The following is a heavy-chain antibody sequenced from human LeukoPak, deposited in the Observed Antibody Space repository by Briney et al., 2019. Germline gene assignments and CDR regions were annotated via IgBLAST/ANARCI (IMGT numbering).Heavy chain of an antibody. J-gene: IGHJ4*02. D-gene: IGHD3-10*01. V-gene: IGHV3-23*01. CDR2: ISGSGGST. CDR1: GFTFSSYA. CDR3: ASKWFGELLSDY. Sequence: GGSLRLSCAASGFTFSSYAMSWVRQAPGKALEWVSAISGSGGSTYYADSVKGRFTIYRDNSKNTLYLQMNSLRAEDTAVYYCASKWFGELLSDYWGQGTLVTVSS.